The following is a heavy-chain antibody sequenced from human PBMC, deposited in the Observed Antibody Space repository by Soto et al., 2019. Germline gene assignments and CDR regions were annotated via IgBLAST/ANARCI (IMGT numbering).Heavy chain of an antibody. CDR3: VTGGGNFVS. D-gene: IGHD3-9*01. J-gene: IGHJ4*02. V-gene: IGHV3-7*05. Sequence: EMQLVESGGGLVQPGESLSLSCAASGFTFRNFWMSWVRQAPGKGLEWVANIKQDGSEKNYVDSVKGRFTISRDNAKNSLFLPMNSLRADATAVYYCVTGGGNFVSWGQGSLVTVSS. CDR1: GFTFRNFW. CDR2: IKQDGSEK.